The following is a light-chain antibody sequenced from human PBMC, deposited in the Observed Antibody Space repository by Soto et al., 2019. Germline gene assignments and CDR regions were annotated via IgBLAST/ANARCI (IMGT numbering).Light chain of an antibody. CDR3: QQYGSSPWT. CDR1: QSVSSSS. Sequence: EIVLTQSPGTLSLSPGERATLSCRTSQSVSSSSLAWYQQEPGQAPRLLIYGASNRATGIPDRFSGSGSGTDFTLTISRLEPEDFAVYYCQQYGSSPWTFGQGTKVEIK. V-gene: IGKV3-20*01. CDR2: GAS. J-gene: IGKJ1*01.